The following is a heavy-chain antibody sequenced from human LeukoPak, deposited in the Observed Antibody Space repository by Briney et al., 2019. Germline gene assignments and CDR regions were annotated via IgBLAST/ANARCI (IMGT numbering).Heavy chain of an antibody. CDR1: GFTFSDYV. Sequence: GGSLRLSCAASGFTFSDYVMGWVRQAPWKGLEWVSGISDSGGSTYYADSVKGRFTISRDNSKNTLYLQMNSLRAEDTAVYYCAKDSSMVRGDYDYFDYWGQGTLVTVSS. CDR3: AKDSSMVRGDYDYFDY. CDR2: ISDSGGST. J-gene: IGHJ4*02. D-gene: IGHD3-10*01. V-gene: IGHV3-23*01.